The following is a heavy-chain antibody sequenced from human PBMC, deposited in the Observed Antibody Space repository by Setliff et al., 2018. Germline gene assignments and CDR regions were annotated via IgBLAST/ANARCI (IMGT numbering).Heavy chain of an antibody. CDR2: ISASGDTT. CDR1: GLHFKSAW. D-gene: IGHD4-4*01. Sequence: GGSLRLSCAASGLHFKSAWMSWVRQAPGKGLEWVSIISASGDTTYYADSVKGRFTVSRDNSKNTLHLQMNSLRAEDTAVYYCAKDTGYYFDYWGQGALVTVSS. J-gene: IGHJ4*02. V-gene: IGHV3-23*01. CDR3: AKDTGYYFDY.